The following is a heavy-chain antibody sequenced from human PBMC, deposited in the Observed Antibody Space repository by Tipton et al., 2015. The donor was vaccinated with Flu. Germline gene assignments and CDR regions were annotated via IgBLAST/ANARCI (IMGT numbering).Heavy chain of an antibody. D-gene: IGHD2-21*02. Sequence: QVQLVQSGAEVKKPGASVKVSCKASGYTFTGYYMHWVRQAPGQGLEWMGWINPNSGGTNYAQKFQGRVTMTRDTSISTAYMGLSRLRSDDTAVYYCARNIVVVTATRDDAFDIWGQGTMVTVSS. CDR2: INPNSGGT. CDR1: GYTFTGYY. J-gene: IGHJ3*02. V-gene: IGHV1-2*02. CDR3: ARNIVVVTATRDDAFDI.